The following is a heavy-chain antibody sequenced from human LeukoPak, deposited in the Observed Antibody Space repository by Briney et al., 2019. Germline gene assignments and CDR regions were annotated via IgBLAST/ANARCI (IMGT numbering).Heavy chain of an antibody. CDR3: AREGRDYGDYSDAFDI. CDR1: GGSISSGDYY. Sequence: SQTLSLTCTVSGGSISSGDYYWSWIRQPPGKGLEWIGYIYYSGSTYYNPSLKSRVTISVDTSKNQFSLKLSSVTAADTAVYYCAREGRDYGDYSDAFDIWGQGTMVTVSS. CDR2: IYYSGST. D-gene: IGHD4-17*01. J-gene: IGHJ3*02. V-gene: IGHV4-30-4*08.